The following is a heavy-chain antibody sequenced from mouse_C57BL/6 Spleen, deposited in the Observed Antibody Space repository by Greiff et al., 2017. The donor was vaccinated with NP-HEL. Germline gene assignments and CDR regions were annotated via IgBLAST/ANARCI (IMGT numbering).Heavy chain of an antibody. V-gene: IGHV1-52*01. CDR3: ARSDSSATGCAY. J-gene: IGHJ3*01. CDR1: GYTFTSYW. D-gene: IGHD3-2*01. Sequence: QVQLQQPGAELVRPGSSVKLSCKASGYTFTSYWMHWVKQRPIQGLEWIGNIDPSDSETHYNQKFKDKATLTVDKSSSTAYMQLISLTSEDSAVYYCARSDSSATGCAYWGQGTLVTVSA. CDR2: IDPSDSET.